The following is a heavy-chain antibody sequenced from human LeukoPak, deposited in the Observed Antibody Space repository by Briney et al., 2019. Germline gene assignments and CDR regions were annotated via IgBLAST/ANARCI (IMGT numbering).Heavy chain of an antibody. V-gene: IGHV4-59*01. CDR3: ARDRKGCSGGSCHIMDV. J-gene: IGHJ6*04. Sequence: SETLSLTCTVSGGSISSYYWSWIRQPPGKGLEWIGYIYYSGSTNYNPSLKSRVTISVDTSKNQFSLKLSSVTAADTAVYYCARDRKGCSGGSCHIMDVWAKGPRSPSPQ. CDR1: GGSISSYY. D-gene: IGHD2-15*01. CDR2: IYYSGST.